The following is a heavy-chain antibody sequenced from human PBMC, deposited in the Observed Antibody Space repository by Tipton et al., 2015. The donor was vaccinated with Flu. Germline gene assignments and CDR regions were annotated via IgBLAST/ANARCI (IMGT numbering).Heavy chain of an antibody. Sequence: TLSLTCTVSGGSVSSGSYYWSWIRQPPGKGLEWIGYIYYSGRTNYNPSLKSRVTILIDTSKNQFSLKLTSMTAADTAIYYCARNREGIGNLGSWGQGTLVTVSS. CDR3: ARNREGIGNLGS. V-gene: IGHV4-61*01. J-gene: IGHJ4*02. D-gene: IGHD1-26*01. CDR2: IYYSGRT. CDR1: GGSVSSGSYY.